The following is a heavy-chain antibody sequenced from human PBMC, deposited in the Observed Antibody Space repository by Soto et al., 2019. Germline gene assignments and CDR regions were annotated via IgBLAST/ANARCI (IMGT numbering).Heavy chain of an antibody. CDR2: VYYTGTT. Sequence: PSETLSLTCTVSNFSVLTSIYYWAWIRQPPGKGLEWVGTVYYTGTTYYNPSRQSRVTISIDTSKNQFYLNLNSVTAADTAVYYCARNWNLALVPAAYFDSWGQGTLVTVSS. D-gene: IGHD2-2*01. J-gene: IGHJ4*02. CDR3: ARNWNLALVPAAYFDS. CDR1: NFSVLTSIYY. V-gene: IGHV4-39*01.